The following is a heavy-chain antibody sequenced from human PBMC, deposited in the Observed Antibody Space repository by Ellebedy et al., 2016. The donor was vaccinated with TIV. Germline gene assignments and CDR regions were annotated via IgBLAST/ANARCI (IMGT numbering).Heavy chain of an antibody. CDR3: AKDDGPVYFDY. Sequence: GESLKISXAASGFTFSSYAMSWVRQAPGKGLEWVAVISYDGSNKYYADSVKGRFTISRDNSKNTLYLQMNSLRAEDTAVYYCAKDDGPVYFDYWGQGTLVTVSS. J-gene: IGHJ4*02. CDR1: GFTFSSYA. D-gene: IGHD4-17*01. CDR2: ISYDGSNK. V-gene: IGHV3-30*18.